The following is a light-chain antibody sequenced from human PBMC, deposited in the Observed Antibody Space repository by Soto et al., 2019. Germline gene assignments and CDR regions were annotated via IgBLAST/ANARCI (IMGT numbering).Light chain of an antibody. CDR2: AAS. CDR1: RSISNY. V-gene: IGKV1-39*01. Sequence: DIQMTQYPSSLSASVGDRVTITCRASRSISNYLNWYQQKSGKVPRLLIYAASSLQPGVPSRFSGTGTGTAFTLPITSLQPEDSATSYCQQSYSVPRFGPGTRVDLK. J-gene: IGKJ1*01. CDR3: QQSYSVPR.